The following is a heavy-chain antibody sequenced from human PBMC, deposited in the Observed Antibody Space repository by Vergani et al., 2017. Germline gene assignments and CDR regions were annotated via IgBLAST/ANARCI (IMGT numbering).Heavy chain of an antibody. CDR3: ARGALLWLRQTDS. Sequence: QVQLQESGPGLVKPSETLSLTCSVSGDSMNTYYWTWIRQPPGKGLEWIGYIYDIGDTKYNPSLKSRVTMSLDTSKNQFSLNLYSVTAADTAVYYCARGALLWLRQTDSWGQGTLVTVSS. D-gene: IGHD2-21*01. V-gene: IGHV4-59*01. CDR1: GDSMNTYY. CDR2: IYDIGDT. J-gene: IGHJ4*02.